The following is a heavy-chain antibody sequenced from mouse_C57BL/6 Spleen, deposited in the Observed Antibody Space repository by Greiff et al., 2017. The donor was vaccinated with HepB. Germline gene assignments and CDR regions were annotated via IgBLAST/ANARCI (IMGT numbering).Heavy chain of an antibody. V-gene: IGHV5-9*01. Sequence: EVQLVESGGGLVKPGGSLKLSCAASGFTFSSYTMSWVRQTPEKRLEWVATISGGGGNTYYPDSVKGRFTISRDNAKNTLYLQMSSLRSEDTALYYCARHPYYYGSSYNWYFDVWGTGTTVTVSS. J-gene: IGHJ1*03. D-gene: IGHD1-1*01. CDR1: GFTFSSYT. CDR2: ISGGGGNT. CDR3: ARHPYYYGSSYNWYFDV.